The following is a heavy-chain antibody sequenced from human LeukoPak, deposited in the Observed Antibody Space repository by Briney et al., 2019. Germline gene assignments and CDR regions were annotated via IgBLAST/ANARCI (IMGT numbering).Heavy chain of an antibody. D-gene: IGHD3-3*01. V-gene: IGHV3-21*01. Sequence: PGGSLRLSCAASGFTFSSYSMNWVRQAPGKGLEWVSSINIYYADSVKGRFTISRDNAKNSLYLQMNSLRAEDTAVYYCPRDGYDFWSGYNAFDIWGQGTMVTVSS. CDR3: PRDGYDFWSGYNAFDI. CDR2: INI. CDR1: GFTFSSYS. J-gene: IGHJ3*02.